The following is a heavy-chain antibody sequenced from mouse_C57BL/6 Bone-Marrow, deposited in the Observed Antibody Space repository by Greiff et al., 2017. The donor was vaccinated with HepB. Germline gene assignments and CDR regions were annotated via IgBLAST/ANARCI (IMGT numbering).Heavy chain of an antibody. CDR1: GYTFTSYW. CDR2: IDPSDSYT. Sequence: QVQLQQPGAELVMPGASVKLSCKASGYTFTSYWMHWVKQRPGQGLEWIGEIDPSDSYTNYNQKFKGKSTLTVDKSSSTAYTQLSSLTSEDSAVYYCARQGYFDYWGQGTTLTVSS. CDR3: ARQGYFDY. V-gene: IGHV1-69*01. J-gene: IGHJ2*01.